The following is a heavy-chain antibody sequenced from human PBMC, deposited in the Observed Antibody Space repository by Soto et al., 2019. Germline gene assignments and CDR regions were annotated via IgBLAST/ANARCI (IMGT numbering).Heavy chain of an antibody. CDR3: AKDLGYYGSGSYPAYWFDP. D-gene: IGHD3-10*01. CDR2: ISGGGGSA. J-gene: IGHJ5*02. Sequence: SGGSLRLSCAASGFTFSSYAMTWVRQTPGKGLEWVSTISGGGGSAYYADSVKGRLTISRDNSKKTLYLQMNSLRAEDTAVYYCAKDLGYYGSGSYPAYWFDPWGQGTLVTVSS. CDR1: GFTFSSYA. V-gene: IGHV3-23*01.